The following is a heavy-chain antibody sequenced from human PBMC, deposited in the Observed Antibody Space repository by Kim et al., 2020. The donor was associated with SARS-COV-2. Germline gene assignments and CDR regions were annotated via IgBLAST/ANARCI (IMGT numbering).Heavy chain of an antibody. CDR2: ISYDGSNK. CDR1: GFTFSSYG. V-gene: IGHV3-30*03. D-gene: IGHD5-12*01. Sequence: GGSLRLSCAASGFTFSSYGMHWVRQAPGKGLEWVAVISYDGSNKYYADSVKGRFTISRANSKTTLYLQMNSLSAEDTAVYYCATDRSGYSSGYFDSWGQG. J-gene: IGHJ4*02. CDR3: ATDRSGYSSGYFDS.